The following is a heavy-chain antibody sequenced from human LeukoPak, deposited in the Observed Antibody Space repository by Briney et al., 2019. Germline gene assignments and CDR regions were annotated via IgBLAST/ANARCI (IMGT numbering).Heavy chain of an antibody. J-gene: IGHJ4*02. Sequence: QPGGSLRLSCAASGFTFSSYAMSWVRQAPGKGLEWVAHIRQDGSERHYVDSVKDRFTISRDNAKNSLDLQMDSLRAEDTAVYYCARDWGSTGYDLYDSWGQGTLVTVSS. CDR1: GFTFSSYA. CDR3: ARDWGSTGYDLYDS. D-gene: IGHD5-12*01. V-gene: IGHV3-7*01. CDR2: IRQDGSER.